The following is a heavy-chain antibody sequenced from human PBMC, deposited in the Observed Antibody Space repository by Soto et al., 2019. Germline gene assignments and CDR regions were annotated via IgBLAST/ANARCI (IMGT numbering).Heavy chain of an antibody. Sequence: QLQLQESGPGLVKPSETLSLTCTVSGGSISSSIYYWGWIRQPPGKGLEWIGSIYYSGSTSYNPSLKSRLTISVGTSKNLFSLRLSCVTATDSAVYYCASGYCSGGSCFSIAYYYMDVWGKGTTVTVSS. CDR3: ASGYCSGGSCFSIAYYYMDV. J-gene: IGHJ6*03. CDR2: IYYSGST. CDR1: GGSISSSIYY. V-gene: IGHV4-39*01. D-gene: IGHD2-15*01.